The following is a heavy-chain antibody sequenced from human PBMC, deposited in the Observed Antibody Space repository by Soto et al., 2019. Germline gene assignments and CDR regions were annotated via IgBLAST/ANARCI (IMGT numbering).Heavy chain of an antibody. Sequence: QVRLQQWGAGLLKPSETLPLTCAVYGGSFSDYYWSWIRQPPGKGLEWIGEINHSGSTNYNPSLKSRVTISVDTSKNQFSLKLNSVTAAGTAVYYCAREVPSRYCVLGGRGTPVTVSS. CDR2: INHSGST. CDR3: AREVPSRYCVL. J-gene: IGHJ2*01. D-gene: IGHD3-10*01. V-gene: IGHV4-34*01. CDR1: GGSFSDYY.